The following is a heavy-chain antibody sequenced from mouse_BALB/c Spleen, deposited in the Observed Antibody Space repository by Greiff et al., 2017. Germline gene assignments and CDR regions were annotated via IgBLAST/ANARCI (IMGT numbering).Heavy chain of an antibody. CDR3: ASIYYGYDGFAY. Sequence: VKLVESGPGLVAPSQSLSITCTVSGFSLTSYGVHWVRQPPGKGLEWLGVIWAGGSTNYNSALMSRLSISKDNSKSQVFLKMNSLQTDDTAMYYCASIYYGYDGFAYWGQGTLVTVSA. D-gene: IGHD2-2*01. CDR1: GFSLTSYG. J-gene: IGHJ3*01. CDR2: IWAGGST. V-gene: IGHV2-9*02.